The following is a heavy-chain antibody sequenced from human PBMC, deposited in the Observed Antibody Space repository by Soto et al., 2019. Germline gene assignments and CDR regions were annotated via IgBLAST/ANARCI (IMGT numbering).Heavy chain of an antibody. Sequence: QVQLVQSGAEVKKPGSSVKVSCKASGGTFSSYTISWVRQAPGQGLEWMGRIIPILGIANYAQKFQGRVTITADKSTSTAYMELSSLRSEDTAVYYCARDQWSDNYVGFFDYWGQGTLVTVSS. CDR2: IIPILGIA. CDR3: ARDQWSDNYVGFFDY. D-gene: IGHD4-4*01. V-gene: IGHV1-69*08. J-gene: IGHJ4*02. CDR1: GGTFSSYT.